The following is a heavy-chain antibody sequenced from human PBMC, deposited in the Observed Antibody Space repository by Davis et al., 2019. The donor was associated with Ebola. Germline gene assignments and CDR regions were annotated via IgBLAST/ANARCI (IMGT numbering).Heavy chain of an antibody. D-gene: IGHD6-6*01. J-gene: IGHJ2*01. Sequence: GGSLRLSCAASGFTFSSYAMSWVRQAPGKGLEWVSAISGSGGSTYYADSVKGRFTISRDNSKNTLYLQMNSLRAEDTAVYYCAKASDLSSSSIRWYFDLWGRGTLVTVSS. CDR2: ISGSGGST. CDR3: AKASDLSSSSIRWYFDL. CDR1: GFTFSSYA. V-gene: IGHV3-23*01.